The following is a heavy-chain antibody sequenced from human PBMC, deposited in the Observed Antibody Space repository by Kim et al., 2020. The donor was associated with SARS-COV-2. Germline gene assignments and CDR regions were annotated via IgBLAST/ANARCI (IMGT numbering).Heavy chain of an antibody. CDR3: ARGVSSSWSQYFDY. Sequence: TPPRQRRVTISVATSKNQFALKLSAVTAADTAVYYCARGVSSSWSQYFDYWGQGTLVTVSS. V-gene: IGHV4-59*09. J-gene: IGHJ4*02. D-gene: IGHD6-13*01.